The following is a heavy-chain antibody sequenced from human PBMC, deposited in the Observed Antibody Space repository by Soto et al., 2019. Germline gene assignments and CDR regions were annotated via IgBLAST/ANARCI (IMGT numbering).Heavy chain of an antibody. D-gene: IGHD3-16*01. CDR3: EKGKGGSLSYLFDY. J-gene: IGHJ4*02. CDR1: GFTFSSYP. Sequence: EVQLLESGGGLVQPGGSLRLSCAASGFTFSSYPMSWVRQAPGKGLEWVSTISGSGGSTYYADSVKGRFTISRDNSKNTLYLQMNGLRAEDTALYYCEKGKGGSLSYLFDYWGQGTLVTVSS. CDR2: ISGSGGST. V-gene: IGHV3-23*01.